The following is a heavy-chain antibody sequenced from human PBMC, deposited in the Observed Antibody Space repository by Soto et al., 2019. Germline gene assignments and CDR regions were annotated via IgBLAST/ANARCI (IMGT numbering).Heavy chain of an antibody. CDR1: SDSISSYNW. V-gene: IGHV4-4*02. CDR3: ARAAVRGVITLDY. J-gene: IGHJ4*02. CDR2: IYHTGIT. D-gene: IGHD3-10*01. Sequence: QVQLQESGPGLVKPSGTLSLTCDVSSDSISSYNWWSWVRQPPGKGLEWIGEIYHTGITNYNPSLKSRVTISVDKSKNQSSLKLRSVTVADTAVYYCARAAVRGVITLDYWGQGTLVTVSS.